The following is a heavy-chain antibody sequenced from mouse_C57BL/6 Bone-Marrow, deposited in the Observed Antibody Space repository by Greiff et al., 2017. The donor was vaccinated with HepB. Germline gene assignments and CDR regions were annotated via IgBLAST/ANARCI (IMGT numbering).Heavy chain of an antibody. CDR2: ISDGGSYT. D-gene: IGHD1-1*01. Sequence: EVQVVESGGGLVKPGGSLKLSCAASGFTFSSYAMSWVRQTPEKRLEWVATISDGGSYTYYPDNVKGRFTISRDNAKNNLYLQMSHLKSEDTAMYYCARDLITTVVATRGFAYWGQGTLVTVSA. V-gene: IGHV5-4*01. CDR1: GFTFSSYA. J-gene: IGHJ3*01. CDR3: ARDLITTVVATRGFAY.